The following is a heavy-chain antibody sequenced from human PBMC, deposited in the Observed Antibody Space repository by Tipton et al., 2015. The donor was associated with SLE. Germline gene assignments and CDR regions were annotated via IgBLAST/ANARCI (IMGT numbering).Heavy chain of an antibody. Sequence: TLSLTCTVSGGSIRNYYWSWIRQPAGKGLEWIGRMYTSGNTNYNPSLQSRVTMSVATSKNQFSLKLRSVIAADTAVYYCARERYSSSSPVDYWGQGTLVTVSS. CDR2: MYTSGNT. D-gene: IGHD6-6*01. V-gene: IGHV4-4*07. J-gene: IGHJ4*02. CDR3: ARERYSSSSPVDY. CDR1: GGSIRNYY.